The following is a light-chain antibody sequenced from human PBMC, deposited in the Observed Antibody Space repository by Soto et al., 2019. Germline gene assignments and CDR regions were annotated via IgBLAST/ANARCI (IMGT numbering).Light chain of an antibody. J-gene: IGLJ1*01. CDR2: EVN. CDR3: SSYAGSSNV. Sequence: QSALTQPPSASGSPGQSVAISCTGTSSDVGGYNYVSWYQQHPGKPPKLLIYEVNKRPSGVPDRFSGSKSGNTDSLTVSGLQAEYEADYCCSSYAGSSNVFGTGTKRTVL. CDR1: SSDVGGYNY. V-gene: IGLV2-8*01.